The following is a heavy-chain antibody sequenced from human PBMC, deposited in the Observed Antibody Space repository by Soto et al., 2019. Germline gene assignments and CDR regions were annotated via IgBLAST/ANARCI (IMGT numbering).Heavy chain of an antibody. D-gene: IGHD4-17*01. J-gene: IGHJ5*02. CDR1: GGSISSSSYY. Sequence: QLQLQESGPGLVKPSETLSLTCTVSGGSISSSSYYWGWIRQPPGKGLEWIGSIYYSGSTYYNPSLKSRVTISVDTSKNQFSLKLSSVTAADTAVYYCARRDGDYEGSWFDPWGQGTLVTVSS. V-gene: IGHV4-39*01. CDR3: ARRDGDYEGSWFDP. CDR2: IYYSGST.